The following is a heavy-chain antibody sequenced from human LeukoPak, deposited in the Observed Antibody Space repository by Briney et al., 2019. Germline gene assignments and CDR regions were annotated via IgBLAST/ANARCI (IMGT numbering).Heavy chain of an antibody. Sequence: SETLSLTCAVYGGSFSGYYWSWIRQPPGKGLEWIGEINHSGSTNYNPSLKSRVTISVDTSKNQFSLKLSSVTAADTAVYYCARHKLHSRLGGGRFDPWGQGTLVTVSS. J-gene: IGHJ5*02. V-gene: IGHV4-34*01. CDR1: GGSFSGYY. CDR2: INHSGST. CDR3: ARHKLHSRLGGGRFDP. D-gene: IGHD3-10*01.